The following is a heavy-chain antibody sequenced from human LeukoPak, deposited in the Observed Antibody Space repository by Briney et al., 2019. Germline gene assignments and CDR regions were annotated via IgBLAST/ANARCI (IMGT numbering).Heavy chain of an antibody. Sequence: QPGGSLRLSCAASGFTFSSYDMHWVRQATGKGLEWVSAIGTAGDTYYPGSVKGRFTISRENAKNSLYLQMNSLRAGDTAVYYCARGKGSGFTFDYWGQGALVTASS. CDR3: ARGKGSGFTFDY. V-gene: IGHV3-13*01. J-gene: IGHJ4*02. CDR2: IGTAGDT. CDR1: GFTFSSYD. D-gene: IGHD6-19*01.